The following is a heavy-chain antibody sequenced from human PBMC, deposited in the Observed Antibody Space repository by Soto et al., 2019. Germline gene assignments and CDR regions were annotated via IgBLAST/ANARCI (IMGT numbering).Heavy chain of an antibody. J-gene: IGHJ4*02. CDR1: GGTFSSYA. D-gene: IGHD2-21*02. Sequence: SVKVSCKASGGTFSSYAISWVRQAPGQGLEWMGGIIPIFGTANYAQKFQGRVTITADESTSTAYMELSSLRSEDTAVYYCARDLEPQTYCGGDCYSGGYWGQGTLVTVPQ. CDR2: IIPIFGTA. V-gene: IGHV1-69*13. CDR3: ARDLEPQTYCGGDCYSGGY.